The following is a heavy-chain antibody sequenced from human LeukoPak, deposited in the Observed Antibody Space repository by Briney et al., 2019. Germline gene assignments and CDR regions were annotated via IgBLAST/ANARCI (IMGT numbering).Heavy chain of an antibody. D-gene: IGHD4-11*01. CDR2: INPNSGGT. J-gene: IGHJ3*02. CDR3: MRGPRTTKTAIYI. CDR1: GYTFTDYY. Sequence: ASVKLSCKASGYTFTDYYMHWVRQAPGQGLELMGWINPNSGGTNYAQNFQGRVTMTRDTSINTAHMELSRLRSDDTAVYYCMRGPRTTKTAIYIWGQGTMLTVSS. V-gene: IGHV1-2*02.